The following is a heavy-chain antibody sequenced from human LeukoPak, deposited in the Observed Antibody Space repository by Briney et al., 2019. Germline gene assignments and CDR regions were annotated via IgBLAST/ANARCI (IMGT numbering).Heavy chain of an antibody. J-gene: IGHJ4*02. V-gene: IGHV3-21*01. D-gene: IGHD3-10*01. CDR2: ISSSSSYI. CDR3: ARGRGGFAVDY. CDR1: GSTFSSYS. Sequence: PGGSLRLSCAASGSTFSSYSMNWVRQAPGKGLEWVSSISSSSSYIYYADSVKGRFTTSRDNAKNSLYLQMNSLRAEDTAVYYCARGRGGFAVDYWGQGTLVTVSS.